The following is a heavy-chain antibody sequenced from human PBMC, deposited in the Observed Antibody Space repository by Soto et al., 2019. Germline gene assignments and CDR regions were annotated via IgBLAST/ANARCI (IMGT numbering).Heavy chain of an antibody. D-gene: IGHD3-3*01. CDR1: GFTFSSYW. CDR3: TRVPDFLNWFDP. Sequence: PGGSLRLSCAASGFTFSSYWMHWVRQAPGKGLVWVSRINSDGSSTSYADSVKGRFTISRDDSKSIAYLQMNSLKTEDTAVYYCTRVPDFLNWFDPWGQGTLVTVSS. J-gene: IGHJ5*02. CDR2: INSDGSST. V-gene: IGHV3-74*01.